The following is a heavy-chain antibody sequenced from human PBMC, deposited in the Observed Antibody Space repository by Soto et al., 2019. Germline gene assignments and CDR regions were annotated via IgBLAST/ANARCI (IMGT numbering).Heavy chain of an antibody. D-gene: IGHD3-16*01. J-gene: IGHJ6*02. V-gene: IGHV1-18*01. Sequence: ASVKVSCKASGYTFTNYGISWVRQAPGQGLEWMGWISTYNGNTNYAQKLQGRVTMTTDTSTNTAYMDLRSLTSDDTAVYFFARRLGSCYYGLDVCGQGSSVTVSS. CDR1: GYTFTNYG. CDR2: ISTYNGNT. CDR3: ARRLGSCYYGLDV.